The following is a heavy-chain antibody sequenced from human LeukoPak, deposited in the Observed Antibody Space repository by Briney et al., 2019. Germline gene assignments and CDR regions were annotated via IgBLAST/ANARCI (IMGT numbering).Heavy chain of an antibody. V-gene: IGHV1-69*13. CDR3: ARGWLAETTVVTPYNY. D-gene: IGHD4-23*01. CDR1: GYTLTELS. Sequence: SVKVSCKVSGYTLTELSMHWVRQAPGQGLEWMGGIIPIFGKANYAQKFQGRVTITADESTRTAYMELSSLRSEDTAVYYCARGWLAETTVVTPYNYWGRGTLVSVSS. J-gene: IGHJ4*02. CDR2: IIPIFGKA.